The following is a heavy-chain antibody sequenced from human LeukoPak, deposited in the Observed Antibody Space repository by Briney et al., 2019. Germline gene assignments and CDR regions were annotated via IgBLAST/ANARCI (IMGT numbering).Heavy chain of an antibody. CDR2: IYTSGST. CDR3: ARHLAYYDSSGYSSYNWFDP. Sequence: SETLSLTCTVSGGSISSYYWSWIRQPPGKGLEWIRYIYTSGSTNYNPSLKSRVTISVDTSKNQFSLKLSSVTAADTAVYYCARHLAYYDSSGYSSYNWFDPWGQGTLVTVSS. CDR1: GGSISSYY. J-gene: IGHJ5*02. D-gene: IGHD3-22*01. V-gene: IGHV4-4*09.